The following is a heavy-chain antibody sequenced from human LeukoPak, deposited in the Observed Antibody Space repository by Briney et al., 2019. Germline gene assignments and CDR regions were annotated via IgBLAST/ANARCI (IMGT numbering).Heavy chain of an antibody. D-gene: IGHD3-16*01. V-gene: IGHV3-15*01. J-gene: IGHJ4*02. Sequence: RGGSLRLSCTASGFTFRDVRMTWVRQAPGKGLEWVGRIQTITDGGTTDYAAFVRGRFTISRDDSKNTLYLQMNSLKTEDTAVYYCTSTLGYWGQGTLVTVSS. CDR3: TSTLGY. CDR2: IQTITDGGTT. CDR1: GFTFRDVR.